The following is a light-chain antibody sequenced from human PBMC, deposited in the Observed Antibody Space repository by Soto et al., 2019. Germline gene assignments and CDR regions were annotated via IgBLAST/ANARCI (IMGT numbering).Light chain of an antibody. CDR2: GAS. V-gene: IGKV3-20*01. CDR3: QQYGSSPGWT. J-gene: IGKJ1*01. Sequence: EIVLTQSPGTLSLSPGERATLSCRASQSFSRSYLAWYQQKPGQAPRLLIYGASSRATGITDRFSGSGSGTDFTLTISRLEPEDFAVYYCQQYGSSPGWTFGQGTKVEIK. CDR1: QSFSRSY.